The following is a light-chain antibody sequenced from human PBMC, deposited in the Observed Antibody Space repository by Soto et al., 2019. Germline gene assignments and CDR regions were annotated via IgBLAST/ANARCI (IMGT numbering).Light chain of an antibody. Sequence: QSVLTQPHSASGAPGQSVAISCTGTSSDVGGYNYVSWYQQHPGKAPKLMIYEVNTRPSGVPDRFSGSKSGNTASLTISGLQTEDEADYYRSSYTTSPTLFG. CDR2: EVN. CDR1: SSDVGGYNY. V-gene: IGLV2-8*01. J-gene: IGLJ7*01. CDR3: SSYTTSPTL.